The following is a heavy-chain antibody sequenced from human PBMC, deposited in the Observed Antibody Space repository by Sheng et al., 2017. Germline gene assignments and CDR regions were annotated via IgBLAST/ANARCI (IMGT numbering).Heavy chain of an antibody. V-gene: IGHV3-33*01. Sequence: QVQLVESGGGVVQPGRSLRLSCAASGFTFSSYGMHWVRQAPGKGLEWVAVIWYDGSNKYYADYVKGRFTISRDNSKNTLYLQMNSLRAEDTAVYYCARGAAAGPPLFDYWGQGTLV. CDR2: IWYDGSNK. CDR1: GFTFSSYG. CDR3: ARGAAAGPPLFDY. D-gene: IGHD6-13*01. J-gene: IGHJ4*02.